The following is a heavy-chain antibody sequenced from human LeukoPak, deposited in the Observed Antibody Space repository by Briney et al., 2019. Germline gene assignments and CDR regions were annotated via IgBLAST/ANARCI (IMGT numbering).Heavy chain of an antibody. Sequence: PGGSLRLSCAASGFTFSSYAMSWVRQAPGKGLEWVSAISGSGGSTYYADSVKGRFTISRDNSKNTLYLQMNSLRAEDTAVYYAAVAGAGGIYYYGMDVWGQGTTVTVSS. D-gene: IGHD6-19*01. CDR1: GFTFSSYA. V-gene: IGHV3-23*01. J-gene: IGHJ6*02. CDR2: ISGSGGST. CDR3: AVAGAGGIYYYGMDV.